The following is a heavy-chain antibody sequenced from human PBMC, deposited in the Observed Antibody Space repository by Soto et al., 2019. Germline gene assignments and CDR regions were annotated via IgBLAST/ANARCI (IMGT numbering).Heavy chain of an antibody. Sequence: EVQLLESGGGLVQPGGSLRLSCAASGFTFSRYAMSWVRQAPGKGLEWVSAISGSGGTTYYADSVKGRLTISRDNSRSTLYLQMNSLRAEDTAVYYCAKGSGYSGYEPADYWGQGTLVTVSS. CDR1: GFTFSRYA. CDR2: ISGSGGTT. D-gene: IGHD5-12*01. CDR3: AKGSGYSGYEPADY. J-gene: IGHJ4*02. V-gene: IGHV3-23*01.